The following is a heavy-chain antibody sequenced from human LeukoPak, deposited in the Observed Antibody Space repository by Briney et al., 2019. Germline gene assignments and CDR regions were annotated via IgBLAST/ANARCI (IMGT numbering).Heavy chain of an antibody. CDR3: ARAYDSSGYPDY. CDR2: IYYSGST. Sequence: SETLSLTCTVSGGSISSSSYYWSWIRQPPGKGLEWIGYIYYSGSTNYNPSLKSRVTISVDTSKNQFSLKLSSVTAADTAVYYCARAYDSSGYPDYWGQGTLVTVSS. CDR1: GGSISSSSYY. D-gene: IGHD3-22*01. V-gene: IGHV4-61*01. J-gene: IGHJ4*02.